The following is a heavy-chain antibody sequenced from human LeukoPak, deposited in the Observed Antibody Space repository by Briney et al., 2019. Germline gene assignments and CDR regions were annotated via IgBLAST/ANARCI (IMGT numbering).Heavy chain of an antibody. Sequence: SETLSLTCAVYGGSFSGYYWSWIRQPPGKGLEWIGEINHSGSTNYNPSLKSRVTISVDTSKNQFSLKLSSVTAADTDVYYCARAGYCSGGSCYSRRGPFYYWGQGTLVTVSS. V-gene: IGHV4-34*01. CDR2: INHSGST. CDR3: ARAGYCSGGSCYSRRGPFYY. J-gene: IGHJ4*02. D-gene: IGHD2-15*01. CDR1: GGSFSGYY.